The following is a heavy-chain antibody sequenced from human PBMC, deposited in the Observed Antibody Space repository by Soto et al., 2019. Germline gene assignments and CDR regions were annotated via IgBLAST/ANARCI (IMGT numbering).Heavy chain of an antibody. D-gene: IGHD2-15*01. CDR3: AHSRRAVMRNCSGGTCYIFDY. CDR2: IYWDDDK. J-gene: IGHJ4*02. V-gene: IGHV2-5*02. CDR1: GFSLSTSGVG. Sequence: QITLKESGPTLVKPTQTLTLTCTFSGFSLSTSGVGVGWIRQPPGKALEWLALIYWDDDKRYSPSLKSRLTITKDTSKDLVVLTMTNMDPVDTATYYCAHSRRAVMRNCSGGTCYIFDYWGQGTLVTVSS.